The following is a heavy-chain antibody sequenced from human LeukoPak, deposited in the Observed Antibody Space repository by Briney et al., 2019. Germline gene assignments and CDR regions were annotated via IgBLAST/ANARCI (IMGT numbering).Heavy chain of an antibody. D-gene: IGHD2-21*02. Sequence: ASVKVSCKASGGTFSSYTLSWVRQAPGQGLEWMGGIIPIFGAVNYAQKFQDRVTITADKSTSTAYMELSSLRSEDTAVYYCARTVVVTAEHAFDIWGQGTMVTVSS. CDR2: IIPIFGAV. CDR1: GGTFSSYT. J-gene: IGHJ3*02. V-gene: IGHV1-69*06. CDR3: ARTVVVTAEHAFDI.